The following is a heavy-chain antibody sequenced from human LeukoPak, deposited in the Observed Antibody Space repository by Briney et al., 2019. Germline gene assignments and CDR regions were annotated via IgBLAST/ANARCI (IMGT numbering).Heavy chain of an antibody. CDR3: ARSGSGYNDY. V-gene: IGHV4-34*01. CDR2: ISHSGST. Sequence: SETLSLTCAVYGGSFSGYYWSWIRQPPGKGLEWIGEISHSGSTNYNPSLKNRVTISVDTSKNQFSLKLSSVTAADTAVYYCARSGSGYNDYWGQGTLVTVSS. CDR1: GGSFSGYY. D-gene: IGHD3-22*01. J-gene: IGHJ4*02.